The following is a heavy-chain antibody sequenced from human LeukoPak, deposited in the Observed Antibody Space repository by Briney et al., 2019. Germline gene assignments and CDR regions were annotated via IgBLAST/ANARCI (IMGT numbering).Heavy chain of an antibody. V-gene: IGHV3-21*01. Sequence: GGSLRLSCAASGFTFSSYSMNWVRQAPGKGLEWVSSISSSSSYIYYADSVKGRFTISRDNAKNSLYLQMNSLRAEDTAVYYCAKALHTPLYSGSYADAFDIWGQGTMVTVSS. CDR2: ISSSSSYI. D-gene: IGHD1-26*01. CDR3: AKALHTPLYSGSYADAFDI. CDR1: GFTFSSYS. J-gene: IGHJ3*02.